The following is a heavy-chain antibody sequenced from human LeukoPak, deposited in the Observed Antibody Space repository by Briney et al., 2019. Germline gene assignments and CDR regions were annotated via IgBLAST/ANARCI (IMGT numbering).Heavy chain of an antibody. J-gene: IGHJ1*01. V-gene: IGHV4-30-2*01. CDR3: VRGGGDSSARYDYFQH. CDR1: GGSISSGGYS. D-gene: IGHD6-19*01. CDR2: VYQSGIT. Sequence: PSQTLSLTCAVSGGSISSGGYSWSWIRQTPGKGLEWVGYVYQSGITYYNPSLEGRVTISVDRSKNQFYLKLTSVTAADTAVYYCVRGGGDSSARYDYFQHWGQGTLVTVSS.